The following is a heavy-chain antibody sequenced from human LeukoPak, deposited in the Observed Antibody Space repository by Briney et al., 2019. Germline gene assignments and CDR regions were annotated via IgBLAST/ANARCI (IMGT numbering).Heavy chain of an antibody. J-gene: IGHJ5*02. Sequence: GGSLRLSCAASVFTVSNNYMSWVRRAPGKGLEWVSVTNSGLTTDYADSVKGRFTISRDNPKNTLYLQMNSLRAEDTAVYYCARDLTSWGQGTLVTVSS. CDR2: TNSGLTT. CDR1: VFTVSNNY. CDR3: ARDLTS. V-gene: IGHV3-66*01. D-gene: IGHD3-9*01.